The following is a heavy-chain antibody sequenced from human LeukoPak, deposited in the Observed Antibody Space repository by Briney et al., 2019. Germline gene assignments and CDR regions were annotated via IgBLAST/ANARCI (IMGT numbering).Heavy chain of an antibody. D-gene: IGHD6-13*01. CDR1: GGTFSSYA. Sequence: ASVKASCKASGGTFSSYAISWVRQAPGQGLEWMGGIIPIFGTANYAQKFQGRVTITTDESTSTAYMELSSLRSEDTAVYYCARDSAAAAAHYYYYMDVWGKGTTVTVSS. CDR2: IIPIFGTA. CDR3: ARDSAAAAAHYYYYMDV. V-gene: IGHV1-69*05. J-gene: IGHJ6*03.